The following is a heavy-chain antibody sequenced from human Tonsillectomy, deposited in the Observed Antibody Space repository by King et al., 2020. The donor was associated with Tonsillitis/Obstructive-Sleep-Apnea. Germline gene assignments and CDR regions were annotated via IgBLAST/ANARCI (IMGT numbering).Heavy chain of an antibody. CDR3: ARDLAYDHFEP. Sequence: VQLVESGGGLVQPGGSLRLSCAAYGFTFSRTWMTWVRQPPGKGLEWVANINDDAKEKYYVDSVKGRFTISRDNAKNLLFFQMSSLRAEDTAVYYCARDLAYDHFEPWGQGTLVTVS. CDR2: INDDAKEK. J-gene: IGHJ5*02. CDR1: GFTFSRTW. D-gene: IGHD5-12*01. V-gene: IGHV3-7*04.